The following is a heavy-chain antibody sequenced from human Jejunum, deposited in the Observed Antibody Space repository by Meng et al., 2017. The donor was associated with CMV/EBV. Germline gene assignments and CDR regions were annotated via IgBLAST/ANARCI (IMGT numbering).Heavy chain of an antibody. D-gene: IGHD5-18*01. V-gene: IGHV3-7*01. Sequence: SCAGSGFTFSDPWMGWVRQAPGKGLEWVANIHSDGSESWSTDSVKGRFTISRDNTKNSLFLQMNSLRADDTAVYFCATLGFRRIDYWGQGTLVTVSS. CDR1: GFTFSDPW. CDR3: ATLGFRRIDY. J-gene: IGHJ4*02. CDR2: IHSDGSES.